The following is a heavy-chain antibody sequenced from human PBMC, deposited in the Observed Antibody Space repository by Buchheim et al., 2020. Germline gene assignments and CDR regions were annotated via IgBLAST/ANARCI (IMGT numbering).Heavy chain of an antibody. J-gene: IGHJ4*02. CDR2: IYYSGST. CDR1: GGSISSSSYY. Sequence: LQLQESGPGLVKPSETLSLTCTVSGGSISSSSYYWGWIRQPPGKGLEWIGSIYYSGSTYYNPSLKSRVTISVDTSKNQFSLKLSSVTAADTAVYYCATRGDTAMVDRSFDYWGQGTL. D-gene: IGHD5-18*01. CDR3: ATRGDTAMVDRSFDY. V-gene: IGHV4-39*01.